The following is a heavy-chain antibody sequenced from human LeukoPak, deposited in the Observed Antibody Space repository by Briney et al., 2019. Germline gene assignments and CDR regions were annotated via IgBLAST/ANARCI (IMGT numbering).Heavy chain of an antibody. V-gene: IGHV3-23*01. CDR1: GFTFSSYG. J-gene: IGHJ4*02. CDR3: AKRQQMYSSGWYFSY. D-gene: IGHD6-19*01. Sequence: QPGGSLRLSCAASGFTFSSYGMSWVRQAPGKGLEWVSAISGSGGSTYYADSVKGRFTISRDNSKNTLYLQMNSLRAEDTAVYYCAKRQQMYSSGWYFSYWGQGTLVTVSS. CDR2: ISGSGGST.